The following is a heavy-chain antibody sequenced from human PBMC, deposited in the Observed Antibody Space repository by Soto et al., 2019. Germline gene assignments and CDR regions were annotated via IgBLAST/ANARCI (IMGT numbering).Heavy chain of an antibody. CDR2: INGGGGTI. D-gene: IGHD1-7*01. Sequence: EVQLVEAGGGLVQPGGSLRLSCAASGFTFSTSWIHWVRQAPGKGLVWVSRINGGGGTINYADSVKGRFTISRDNAKNTVYLQMNSLSADDTAVYYCTRGGNYYLDYWGQGTLVTVSS. J-gene: IGHJ4*02. CDR1: GFTFSTSW. V-gene: IGHV3-74*01. CDR3: TRGGNYYLDY.